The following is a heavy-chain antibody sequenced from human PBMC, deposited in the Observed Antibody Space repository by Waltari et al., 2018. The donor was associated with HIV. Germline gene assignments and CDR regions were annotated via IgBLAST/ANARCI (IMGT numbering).Heavy chain of an antibody. CDR3: ARDRARTTDYYYYGMDV. Sequence: QVQLVQSGAAVKKPRASVQVSCTASGYTFTGYYIHWVRQAHGQGLEWMGWINPNSGGTNYAQKFQGRVTMTRDTSISTAYMELSRLRSDDTAVYYCARDRARTTDYYYYGMDVWGQGTTVTVSS. CDR2: INPNSGGT. V-gene: IGHV1-2*02. D-gene: IGHD1-7*01. CDR1: GYTFTGYY. J-gene: IGHJ6*02.